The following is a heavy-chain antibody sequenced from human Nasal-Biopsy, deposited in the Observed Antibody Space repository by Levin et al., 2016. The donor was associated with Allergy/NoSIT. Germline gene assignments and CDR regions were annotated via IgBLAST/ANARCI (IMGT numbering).Heavy chain of an antibody. CDR3: ARGQPHYYAMDV. CDR1: GDSVSSSSAA. Sequence: SQTLSLTCAISGDSVSSSSAAWNWIRQSPSRGLEWLGRTYYVSKWVMDYAVSVRSRITISPDTSKNQFSLHLNSVTPEDTAVYYCARGQPHYYAMDVWGQGTTVTVSS. J-gene: IGHJ6*02. V-gene: IGHV6-1*01. CDR2: TYYVSKWVM.